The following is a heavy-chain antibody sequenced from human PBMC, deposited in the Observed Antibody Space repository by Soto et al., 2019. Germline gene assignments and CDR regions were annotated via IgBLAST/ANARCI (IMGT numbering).Heavy chain of an antibody. Sequence: EVQLLESGGGLVQPGGSLRLSCAASGFTFSSYAMSWVRQAPGKGLECVAAIRGSGGSTYYADSVNVRFTISSDMSKNTLYLQMYSVRAADTAAYYCAKDGIGYCISTSCLSFVYWGQGTLVTVSS. J-gene: IGHJ4*02. V-gene: IGHV3-23*01. CDR1: GFTFSSYA. CDR3: AKDGIGYCISTSCLSFVY. CDR2: IRGSGGST. D-gene: IGHD2-2*01.